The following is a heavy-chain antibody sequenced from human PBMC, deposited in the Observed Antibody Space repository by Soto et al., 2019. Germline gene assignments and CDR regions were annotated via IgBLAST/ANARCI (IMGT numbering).Heavy chain of an antibody. J-gene: IGHJ4*02. D-gene: IGHD3-22*01. CDR3: AKDDGTFFYDTSGYPLDY. CDR2: IAYDGTNT. Sequence: GGSLRLSCASSGFTFSNYGMHWVRQAPGKGLEWVAIIAYDGTNTYYADSVKGRFTISRDNSKNTLYLQMNSLRDEDTAVYYCAKDDGTFFYDTSGYPLDYWGQGTLVTVSS. CDR1: GFTFSNYG. V-gene: IGHV3-30*18.